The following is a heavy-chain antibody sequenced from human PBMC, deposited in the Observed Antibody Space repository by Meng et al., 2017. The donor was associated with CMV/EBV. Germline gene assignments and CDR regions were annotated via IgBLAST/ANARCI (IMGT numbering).Heavy chain of an antibody. CDR1: GFTFSTYT. V-gene: IGHV3-21*01. D-gene: IGHD3-3*01. J-gene: IGHJ6*02. CDR3: AREGLRTIFDRTYYYYGMDV. Sequence: GESLKISCAASGFTFSTYTMTWVRQAPGKGLEWVSSISRTSSYIYHSDLVKGRFTISRDNAENSLYLQMNSLRGEDTAVYYCAREGLRTIFDRTYYYYGMDVWGQGTTVTVSS. CDR2: ISRTSSYI.